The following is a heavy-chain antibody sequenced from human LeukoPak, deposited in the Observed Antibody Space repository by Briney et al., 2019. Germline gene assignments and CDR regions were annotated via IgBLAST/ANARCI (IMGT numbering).Heavy chain of an antibody. J-gene: IGHJ3*02. CDR3: ARRRKRNPMSKDAFDI. V-gene: IGHV4-38-2*02. D-gene: IGHD1-14*01. Sequence: TSQTLSLTCTVSGYSISSGYYWGWIRQPPGKGLEWIGSIYHSGSTYYNPSLKSRVTISVDTSKNQFSLKLSSVTAADTAVYYCARRRKRNPMSKDAFDIWGQGTMVTVSS. CDR1: GYSISSGYY. CDR2: IYHSGST.